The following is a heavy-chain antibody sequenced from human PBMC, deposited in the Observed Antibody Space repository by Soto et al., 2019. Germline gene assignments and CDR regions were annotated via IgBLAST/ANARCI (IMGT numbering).Heavy chain of an antibody. CDR3: ARASRGIVVVISPLDY. D-gene: IGHD3-22*01. V-gene: IGHV1-46*01. J-gene: IGHJ4*02. Sequence: ASVKVSCKASGYSFTNNDVSWVRQATGQGLEWMGIINPSGGSTTYAQKFQGRVTMTRDTSTTTVYMEVSSLRSEETAVYFCARASRGIVVVISPLDYWGQGTVVTVPQ. CDR2: INPSGGST. CDR1: GYSFTNND.